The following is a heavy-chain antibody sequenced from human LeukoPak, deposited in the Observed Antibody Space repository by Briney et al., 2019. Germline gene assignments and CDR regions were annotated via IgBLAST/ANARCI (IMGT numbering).Heavy chain of an antibody. V-gene: IGHV3-30*18. Sequence: PGGSLRLSCAASGFTFSSYGMHWVRQAPGKGLEWVSAISYDGSNKYYADSVKGRFTISRDNSKNTLYLQMNSLRAEDTAVYYCANAPYYYDSSGFFWGQGTLVTVSS. J-gene: IGHJ4*02. CDR1: GFTFSSYG. CDR2: ISYDGSNK. D-gene: IGHD3-22*01. CDR3: ANAPYYYDSSGFF.